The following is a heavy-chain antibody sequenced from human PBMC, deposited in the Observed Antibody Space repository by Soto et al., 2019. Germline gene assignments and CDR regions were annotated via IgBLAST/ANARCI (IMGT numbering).Heavy chain of an antibody. CDR2: IYNSGST. CDR3: ARAGGFNWFDP. J-gene: IGHJ5*02. CDR1: GGSITNANYY. Sequence: SETLSLTCTVSGGSITNANYYWSWVRQHPGKGLEWIGNIYNSGSTYYHPSLKGRVTISVDTSKNQISLKLSSVTAADTAVYYCARAGGFNWFDPWGQGTLVTVSS. D-gene: IGHD3-10*01. V-gene: IGHV4-31*03.